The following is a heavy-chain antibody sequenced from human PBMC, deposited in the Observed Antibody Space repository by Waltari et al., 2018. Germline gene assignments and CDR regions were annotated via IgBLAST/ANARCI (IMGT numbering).Heavy chain of an antibody. V-gene: IGHV3-53*01. D-gene: IGHD3-10*01. CDR2: MYSGGTT. Sequence: EVQLVESGGGLIQPGGSLRLSCAASGFTVSSNYMNWVRQAPGKGLGRVSSMYSGGTTYNADSVKGRFTISRDNSKNTLYLTMNSLRADDTAVYYCARGGGVLLWFANWGQGTLVTVSS. CDR3: ARGGGVLLWFAN. CDR1: GFTVSSNY. J-gene: IGHJ5*02.